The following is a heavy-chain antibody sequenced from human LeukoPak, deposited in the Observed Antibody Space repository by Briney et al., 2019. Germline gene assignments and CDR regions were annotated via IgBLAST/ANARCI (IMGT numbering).Heavy chain of an antibody. Sequence: GGSLRLSCVASGFTFDDYVMHWVRQGPGRGLEWVSLISGDGGSTFYADSVKGRFTISRDNSKNSLYLQMNSLRTEDTALYYCANSDDSWSSNYGRMDVWGKGTTVTVS. CDR3: ANSDDSWSSNYGRMDV. CDR1: GFTFDDYV. CDR2: ISGDGGST. V-gene: IGHV3-43*02. J-gene: IGHJ6*03. D-gene: IGHD3-3*01.